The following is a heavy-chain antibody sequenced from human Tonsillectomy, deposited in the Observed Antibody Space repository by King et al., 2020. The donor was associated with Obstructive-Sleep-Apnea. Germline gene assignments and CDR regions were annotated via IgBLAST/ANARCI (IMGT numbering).Heavy chain of an antibody. V-gene: IGHV4-4*07. CDR3: ARGGYCSSTSCPEGWLDS. CDR2: IYSSGST. D-gene: IGHD2-2*01. J-gene: IGHJ5*01. CDR1: GGSISSYY. Sequence: QLQESGPGLVKPSETLSLTCTVSGGSISSYYWSWIRQPAGKGLEWIGRIYSSGSTNYNPSLTSRVTMSVDTSKNQFSLKLTSVTAADTAVYHCARGGYCSSTSCPEGWLDSWGQGTLVTVSS.